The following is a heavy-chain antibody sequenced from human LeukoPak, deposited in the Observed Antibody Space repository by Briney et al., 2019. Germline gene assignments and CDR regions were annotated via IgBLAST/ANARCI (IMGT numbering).Heavy chain of an antibody. Sequence: SETLSLTCTVSGGXISSYYCTWIRQPPGKGLEWIGAIYYSGSTNYNPSLKSRVTISVDTSKNQFSLKLSSVTAADTAVYYCARGYGDYFDYWGQGTLVTVSS. J-gene: IGHJ4*02. CDR1: GGXISSYY. CDR2: IYYSGST. CDR3: ARGYGDYFDY. V-gene: IGHV4-59*01. D-gene: IGHD4-17*01.